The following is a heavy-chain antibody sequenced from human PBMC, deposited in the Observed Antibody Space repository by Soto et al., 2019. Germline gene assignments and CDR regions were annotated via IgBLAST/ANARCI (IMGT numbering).Heavy chain of an antibody. CDR3: ARGVLSSSTFSPYYGMDV. D-gene: IGHD2-2*01. V-gene: IGHV4-34*01. J-gene: IGHJ6*02. CDR1: GGSFSGYY. CDR2: IKHSGST. Sequence: PSETLSLTCAVYGGSFSGYYWSWIRQPPGKGLEWIGEIKHSGSTNYNPSLKSRVTISGDTSKNQFSLKLSSATAADTAVYYCARGVLSSSTFSPYYGMDVWGQGTTVTVSS.